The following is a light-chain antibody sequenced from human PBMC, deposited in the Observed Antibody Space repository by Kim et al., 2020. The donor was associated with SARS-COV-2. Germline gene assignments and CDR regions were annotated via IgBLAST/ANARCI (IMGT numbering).Light chain of an antibody. CDR3: LLTYGDPRPWV. J-gene: IGLJ3*02. V-gene: IGLV7-46*01. Sequence: QAVVTQEPSLTVSPGGTVTLTRDYSAGPVTSYHYPYWIQQKPGQAPRTLIYDTSKTHSWTPARFSGSLIGGKAALTLSGAQPEDEADYYCLLTYGDPRPWVFGGGTKVTVL. CDR2: DTS. CDR1: AGPVTSYHY.